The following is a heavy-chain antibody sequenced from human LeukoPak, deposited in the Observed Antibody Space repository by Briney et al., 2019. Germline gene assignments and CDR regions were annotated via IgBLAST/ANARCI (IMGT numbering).Heavy chain of an antibody. V-gene: IGHV4-59*11. CDR1: GGSISSHY. D-gene: IGHD1-26*01. J-gene: IGHJ4*02. CDR2: IYYSGST. CDR3: ARGLGLFDY. Sequence: SETLSLTCTVSGGSISSHYWSWIRQPPGKGLEWIGYIYYSGSTNYNPSLKSRGTISVDTSKNQFSLKLSSATAADTAVYYCARGLGLFDYWGQGTLVTVSS.